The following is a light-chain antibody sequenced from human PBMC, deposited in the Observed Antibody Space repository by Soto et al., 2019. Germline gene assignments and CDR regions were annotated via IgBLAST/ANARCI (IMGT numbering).Light chain of an antibody. CDR2: RAS. J-gene: IGKJ1*01. CDR1: HYVYSN. CDR3: QQYHNLWT. Sequence: EIVMTQSPATLSVSPGERATSSCTASHYVYSNVAWFQQRPGQAPRLLIYRASTRATGTPARFSGSGSGTEFTLTITSLQSEDFALYYCQQYHNLWTFGQGTKVDIK. V-gene: IGKV3-15*01.